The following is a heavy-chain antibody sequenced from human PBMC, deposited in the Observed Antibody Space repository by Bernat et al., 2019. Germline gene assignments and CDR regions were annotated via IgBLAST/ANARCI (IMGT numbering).Heavy chain of an antibody. CDR2: ISYDGSNK. J-gene: IGHJ4*02. CDR1: GFTFSTYG. D-gene: IGHD3-22*01. V-gene: IGHV3-30*18. CDR3: TKGPNHYYDSSGYMYYFDY. Sequence: QVQLVESGGGVVQPGRSLRLSCAASGFTFSTYGMHWVRQAPGKGLGWVAVISYDGSNKYYADSVKGRFTISRDNSKNTLFLQMNSLRAEDTAVYYCTKGPNHYYDSSGYMYYFDYWGQGALVTVSS.